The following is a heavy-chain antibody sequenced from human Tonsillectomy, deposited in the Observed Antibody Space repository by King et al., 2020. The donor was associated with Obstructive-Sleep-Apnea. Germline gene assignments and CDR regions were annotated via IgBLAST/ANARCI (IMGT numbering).Heavy chain of an antibody. D-gene: IGHD6-19*01. J-gene: IGHJ3*02. CDR3: AKDIAVAGMVAFDI. CDR1: GFTFDDYA. V-gene: IGHV3-9*01. CDR2: INWNSGRI. Sequence: VQLVESGGGLVQPARSLRLSCAASGFTFDDYAMHWVRQAPGKGLEWVSGINWNSGRIVYADSVKGRFTISRDNAKNSLYLQMNSLRAEDTAFYYCAKDIAVAGMVAFDIWGQGTMVTVSS.